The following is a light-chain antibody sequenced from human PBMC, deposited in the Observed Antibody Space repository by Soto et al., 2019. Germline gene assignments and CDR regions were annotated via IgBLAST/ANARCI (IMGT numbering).Light chain of an antibody. CDR3: ASYTTARIRV. J-gene: IGLJ2*01. Sequence: QSVLTQRAFVSASPGQSITISCTGTSSDIGAYNSVSWYQQLPGKAPQLMIYDVSFRPSGISSRFSGSKSGNTASLTISGLRPDDDADYYCASYTTARIRVFGGGTKLTVL. CDR1: SSDIGAYNS. CDR2: DVS. V-gene: IGLV2-14*03.